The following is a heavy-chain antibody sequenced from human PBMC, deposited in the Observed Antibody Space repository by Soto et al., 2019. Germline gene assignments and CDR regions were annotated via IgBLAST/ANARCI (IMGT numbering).Heavy chain of an antibody. CDR2: IRSKAYGGTT. CDR3: TRDQARKKYYYYYGMDV. J-gene: IGHJ6*02. V-gene: IGHV3-49*03. CDR1: GFTFGDSA. Sequence: GGSLRLSSTASGFTFGDSAMSCFRQAPGKGLEWVGFIRSKAYGGTTGYAASVKGRFTISRDDSKSIAYLQMNSLKPEDTAVYYCTRDQARKKYYYYYGMDVWGQGTTVTVSS.